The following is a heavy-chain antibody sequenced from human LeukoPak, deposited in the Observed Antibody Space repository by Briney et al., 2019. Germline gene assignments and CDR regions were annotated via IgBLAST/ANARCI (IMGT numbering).Heavy chain of an antibody. CDR2: IKEDGSEK. CDR1: GFTFSSYW. V-gene: IGHV3-7*01. CDR3: ARDRFMDV. J-gene: IGHJ6*02. Sequence: PGGSLRLSCADSGFTFSSYWMSWVRQAPGKGLEWVANIKEDGSEKYCVDSVKGRFTISRDNAKNSLYLQMNSLRAEDTAVYYCARDRFMDVWGRGTTVTVYS. D-gene: IGHD3-16*01.